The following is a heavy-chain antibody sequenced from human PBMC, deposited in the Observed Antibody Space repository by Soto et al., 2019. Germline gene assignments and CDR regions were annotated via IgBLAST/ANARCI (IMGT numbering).Heavy chain of an antibody. Sequence: GGSLRLSCAASGFTVSSNDMSWVRQAPGKGLEWVSVIYSGGSTYYADSVKGRFTISRHNSKNPLYLQMNSLRSDDTAVYYCARHIHTIFGVVIIFDHYYGMDVWGQGTTVTVSS. D-gene: IGHD3-3*01. CDR1: GFTVSSND. CDR2: IYSGGST. CDR3: ARHIHTIFGVVIIFDHYYGMDV. J-gene: IGHJ6*02. V-gene: IGHV3-53*04.